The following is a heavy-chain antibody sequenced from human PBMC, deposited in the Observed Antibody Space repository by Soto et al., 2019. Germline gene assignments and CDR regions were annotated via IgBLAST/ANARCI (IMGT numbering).Heavy chain of an antibody. CDR1: GGTFSSYA. V-gene: IGHV1-69*06. J-gene: IGHJ3*02. Sequence: SVKVSCKASGGTFSSYAISWVLQAPGQGLEWMGGIIPIFGTANYAQKFQGRVTITADKSTSTAYMELSSLRSEDTAVYYCARAGRATKQLVLRLRGNAFDIWGHGTMVTVSS. D-gene: IGHD6-6*01. CDR2: IIPIFGTA. CDR3: ARAGRATKQLVLRLRGNAFDI.